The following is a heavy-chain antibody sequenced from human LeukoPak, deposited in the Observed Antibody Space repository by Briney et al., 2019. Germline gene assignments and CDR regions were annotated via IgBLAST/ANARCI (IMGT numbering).Heavy chain of an antibody. D-gene: IGHD3-22*01. J-gene: IGHJ4*02. V-gene: IGHV1-18*01. CDR2: ISTYNGYT. CDR3: ARVQPHRVHYDNSDYPTHNDY. Sequence: ASVKVSCKASGYIHSNYGISWVRQAPGQGLEWMGWISTYNGYTNYAQKLQGRVTMTTDTSTSTAYMELRSLRSDDTALYYCARVQPHRVHYDNSDYPTHNDYWGQGTLVTVSS. CDR1: GYIHSNYG.